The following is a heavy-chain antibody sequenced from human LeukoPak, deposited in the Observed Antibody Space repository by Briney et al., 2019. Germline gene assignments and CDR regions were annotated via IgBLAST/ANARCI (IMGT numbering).Heavy chain of an antibody. CDR1: GYTFTGYY. Sequence: GASVKVSCKASGYTFTGYYMHWVRQAPGQGLEWMGWINPNSGGTNYAQKFQGWVTMTRDTSISTAYMELSRLRSDDTAVYYCARGGLVTTLYYFDYWGQGTLVIVSS. CDR2: INPNSGGT. CDR3: ARGGLVTTLYYFDY. D-gene: IGHD4-17*01. V-gene: IGHV1-2*04. J-gene: IGHJ4*02.